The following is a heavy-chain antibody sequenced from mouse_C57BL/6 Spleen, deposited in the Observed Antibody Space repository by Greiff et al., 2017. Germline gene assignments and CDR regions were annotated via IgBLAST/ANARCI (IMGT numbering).Heavy chain of an antibody. Sequence: EVKLVESEGGLVQPGSSMKLSCTASGFTFSDYYMAWVRQVPEKGLEWVANINYDGSSTYYLDSLKSRFIISRDNAKNILYLQMSSLKSEDTATYYCARAVYGNYDYWGQGTTLTVSS. V-gene: IGHV5-16*01. J-gene: IGHJ2*01. CDR2: INYDGSST. CDR1: GFTFSDYY. CDR3: ARAVYGNYDY. D-gene: IGHD2-1*01.